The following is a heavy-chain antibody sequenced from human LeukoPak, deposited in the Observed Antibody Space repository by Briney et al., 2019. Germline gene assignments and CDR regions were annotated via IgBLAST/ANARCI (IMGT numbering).Heavy chain of an antibody. J-gene: IGHJ4*02. CDR2: IKHSGST. V-gene: IGHV4-34*01. Sequence: PSETLSLTCAVYGGSFSDYYWSWIRQPPGKGLEWIGEIKHSGSTDYNPSLRGRVTISVDTSRNQFSLKLSSVTAADTAVYYCASGSYYASMGYWGQGTLVTVS. CDR3: ASGSYYASMGY. CDR1: GGSFSDYY. D-gene: IGHD3-10*01.